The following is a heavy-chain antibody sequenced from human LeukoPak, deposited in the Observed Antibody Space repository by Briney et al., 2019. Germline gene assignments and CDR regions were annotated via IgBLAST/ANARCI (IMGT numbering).Heavy chain of an antibody. CDR3: AKHPNYYDSSGYGAFDI. CDR2: ISGSGGST. V-gene: IGHV3-23*01. CDR1: GFTFSSYA. Sequence: SGGSLRLSCAASGFTFSSYAMSWVRQAPGKGLEWVSAISGSGGSTYYADSVKGRFTISRDNSKNTLYLQMNSLRAEDTAVYYCAKHPNYYDSSGYGAFDIWGQGTMVTVSS. D-gene: IGHD3-22*01. J-gene: IGHJ3*02.